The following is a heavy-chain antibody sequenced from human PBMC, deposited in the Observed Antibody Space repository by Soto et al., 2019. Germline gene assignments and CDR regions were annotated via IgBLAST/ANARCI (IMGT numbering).Heavy chain of an antibody. CDR3: ARLRWLGADHDY. CDR2: LYNSGST. D-gene: IGHD6-19*01. V-gene: IGHV4-59*13. Sequence: SETLSLTCTVSSDSISSSYWSWIRQPPGKGLEWIGYLYNSGSTNYNPSLKSRVTISVDTSKNQFSLKLSSVTAADTAVYYCARLRWLGADHDYWGQGTLVTVSS. CDR1: SDSISSSY. J-gene: IGHJ4*02.